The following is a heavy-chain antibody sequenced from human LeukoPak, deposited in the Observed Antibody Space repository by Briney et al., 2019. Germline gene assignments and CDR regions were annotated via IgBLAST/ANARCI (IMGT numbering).Heavy chain of an antibody. CDR2: INQDGDEK. V-gene: IGHV3-7*01. D-gene: IGHD6-13*01. J-gene: IGHJ3*01. Sequence: GGSLRLSRTASGFTFRTYWMNWVRQAPGKGLEWVAKINQDGDEKYYVGSVQGRFTISRDNANASVFLKLSSLRAEDTGVYYCARAEVEGSWSTFHYFYGMDVWGQGTMVTVSS. CDR3: ARAEVEGSWSTFHYFYGMDV. CDR1: GFTFRTYW.